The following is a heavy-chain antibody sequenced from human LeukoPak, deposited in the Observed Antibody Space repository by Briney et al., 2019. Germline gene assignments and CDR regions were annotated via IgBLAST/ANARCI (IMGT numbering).Heavy chain of an antibody. CDR1: GGSISSSSYY. J-gene: IGHJ4*02. D-gene: IGHD6-6*01. Sequence: PSETLSLTCTVSGGSISSSSYYWGWIRQPPGKGLEWIGSIYYRESTYYNPSLKSRVTISVDTSKNQFSLKLTSVTATDTAVYYCARPIASSVDFDYWGQGTLVTVSS. CDR3: ARPIASSVDFDY. CDR2: IYYREST. V-gene: IGHV4-39*01.